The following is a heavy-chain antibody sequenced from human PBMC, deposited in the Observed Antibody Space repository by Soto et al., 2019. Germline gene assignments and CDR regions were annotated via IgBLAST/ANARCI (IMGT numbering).Heavy chain of an antibody. CDR2: TYYRSKWYN. CDR3: ARGTDSSFDS. D-gene: IGHD1-1*01. J-gene: IGHJ4*02. Sequence: SQTLSLTCAISGDSVSSNSAAWNWTRQSPARGLEWLGRTYYRSKWYNDYVVSMKSRISINPDTSKNQFSLQLNSVTPEDTAVYYCARGTDSSFDSWGQGSTVTVSS. CDR1: GDSVSSNSAA. V-gene: IGHV6-1*01.